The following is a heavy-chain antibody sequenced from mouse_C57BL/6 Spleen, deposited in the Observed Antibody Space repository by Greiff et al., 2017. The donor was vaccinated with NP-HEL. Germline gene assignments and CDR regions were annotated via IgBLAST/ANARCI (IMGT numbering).Heavy chain of an antibody. J-gene: IGHJ4*01. CDR2: IDPEDGET. Sequence: VQLTASFSSLVKPGASVKLSCTASGFNIKDYYMHWVKQRTEQGLEWIGRIDPEDGETKYAPKFQGKATITADTSSNTAYLQLSSLTSEDTAVYYCATGNYDYYAMDYWGQGTSVTVSS. V-gene: IGHV14-2*01. CDR3: ATGNYDYYAMDY. D-gene: IGHD2-1*01. CDR1: GFNIKDYY.